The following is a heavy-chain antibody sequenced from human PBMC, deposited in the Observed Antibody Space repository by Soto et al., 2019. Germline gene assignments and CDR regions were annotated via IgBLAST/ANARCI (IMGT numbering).Heavy chain of an antibody. CDR3: ASRDPGTSVDY. J-gene: IGHJ4*02. V-gene: IGHV4-4*02. D-gene: IGHD1-7*01. CDR2: IYRTGST. Sequence: LSLTFAVSGXSFTSNNWWTWVRQPPGQGLEWIGEIYRTGSTNYNPSLKSRVTISLDKSENQFSLKVTSLTAADTAVYYCASRDPGTSVDYWGQGTLVTVS. CDR1: GXSFTSNNW.